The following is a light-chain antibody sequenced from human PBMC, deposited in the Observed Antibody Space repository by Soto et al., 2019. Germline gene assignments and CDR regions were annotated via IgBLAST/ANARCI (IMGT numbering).Light chain of an antibody. CDR3: QQYGSSSLT. CDR1: QSVSSSY. CDR2: GAC. Sequence: EIVLTQSPGTLSVSPGERATISCRASQSVSSSYLAWYQQKPGQAPRLLIYGACGTATGIPDRFSGSGSGKDFTLTISRLEPEDFAVYYCQQYGSSSLTFGRGTKVEIK. J-gene: IGKJ4*01. V-gene: IGKV3-20*01.